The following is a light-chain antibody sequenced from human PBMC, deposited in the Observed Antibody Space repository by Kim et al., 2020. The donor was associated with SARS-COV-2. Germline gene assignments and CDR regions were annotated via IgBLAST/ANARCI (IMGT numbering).Light chain of an antibody. CDR1: DSNIRNNF. CDR2: DNN. J-gene: IGLJ2*01. CDR3: ASWDSSLTAGL. Sequence: GQRLTISCSGGDSNIRNNFVSWYQQLPETAPKLLIYDNNKRPSGIPDRFSGSKSGTSATLDITGLQTGDEADYYCASWDSSLTAGLFGGGTQLTVL. V-gene: IGLV1-51*01.